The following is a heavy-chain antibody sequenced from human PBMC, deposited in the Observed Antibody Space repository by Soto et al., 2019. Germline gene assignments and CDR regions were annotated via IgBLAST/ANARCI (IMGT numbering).Heavy chain of an antibody. D-gene: IGHD5-18*01. CDR3: ARDNGYSYGTGRVDY. CDR1: GYTFTSYD. Sequence: ASVKVSCKASGYTFTSYDINWVRQATGQGLEWMGWMNPNSGNTGYAQKLQGRVTMTTDTSTSTAYMELRSLRSDDTAVYYCARDNGYSYGTGRVDYWGQGTLVTVSS. CDR2: MNPNSGNT. V-gene: IGHV1-8*01. J-gene: IGHJ4*02.